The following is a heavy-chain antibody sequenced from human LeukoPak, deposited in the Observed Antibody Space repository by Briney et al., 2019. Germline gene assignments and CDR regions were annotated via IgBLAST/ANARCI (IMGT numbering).Heavy chain of an antibody. D-gene: IGHD4-17*01. CDR1: GESFGGYY. Sequence: SETLSLTCAVYGESFGGYYWSWIRQPPGKGLEWIGEINHSGSTNYNPSLKSRVTISVDTSKNQFSLKLSSVTAADTAVYYCARACGTTVTTGNWFDPWGQGTLVTVSS. CDR3: ARACGTTVTTGNWFDP. J-gene: IGHJ5*02. CDR2: INHSGST. V-gene: IGHV4-34*01.